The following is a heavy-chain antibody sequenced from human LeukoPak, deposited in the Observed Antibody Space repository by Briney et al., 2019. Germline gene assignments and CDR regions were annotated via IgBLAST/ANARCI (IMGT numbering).Heavy chain of an antibody. Sequence: SQTLSLTCTVSGGSISSGGYYWSWIRQPPGKGLEWIGYIYHSESTYYNPSLKSRVTISVDRSKNQFSLKLSSVTAADTAVYYCARESLYGGNANDYWGQGTLVTVSS. CDR3: ARESLYGGNANDY. CDR2: IYHSEST. J-gene: IGHJ4*02. CDR1: GGSISSGGYY. D-gene: IGHD4-23*01. V-gene: IGHV4-30-2*01.